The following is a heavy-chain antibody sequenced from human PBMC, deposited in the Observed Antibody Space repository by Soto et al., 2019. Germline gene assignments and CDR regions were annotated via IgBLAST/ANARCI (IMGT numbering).Heavy chain of an antibody. Sequence: GASVKVSCKASGGAFSNSVTSWVRQAPGQGLEWMGGIIPIFGTVNYAQKFQGRVTISADESTSTAYMELTSLTSEDTAVYYCARAPILVGATIYENYFEYWGQGTLVTVSS. CDR1: GGAFSNSV. J-gene: IGHJ4*02. D-gene: IGHD1-26*01. V-gene: IGHV1-69*13. CDR2: IIPIFGTV. CDR3: ARAPILVGATIYENYFEY.